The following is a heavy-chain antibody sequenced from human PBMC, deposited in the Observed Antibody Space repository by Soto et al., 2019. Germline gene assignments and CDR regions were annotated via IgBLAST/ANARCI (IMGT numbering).Heavy chain of an antibody. V-gene: IGHV1-18*01. CDR1: GYTFTSYG. D-gene: IGHD3-9*01. Sequence: QVQLVQSGAEVKKPGASVKVSCKASGYTFTSYGISWVRQAPGQGLEWMGWISAYNGNTKYAQKLQGRVTVTTDTSTSTAYLELRSLTSDDTAVYYCARDLTPGLVDHWGQGTLVTVSS. J-gene: IGHJ4*02. CDR3: ARDLTPGLVDH. CDR2: ISAYNGNT.